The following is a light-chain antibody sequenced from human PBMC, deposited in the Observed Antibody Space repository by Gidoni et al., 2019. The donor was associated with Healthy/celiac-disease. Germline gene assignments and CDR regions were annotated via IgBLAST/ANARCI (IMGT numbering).Light chain of an antibody. CDR1: SSDVGGYNY. Sequence: QSALTQPASVSGSPGQSITISCTGTSSDVGGYNYVSWYQQHPGKAPKLMIYDVRNRPSGVSNRFSGSKSGNTASLTISELQAEDEADYYSSSYTSSSTVVFGGGTKLTVL. CDR3: SSYTSSSTVV. J-gene: IGLJ2*01. CDR2: DVR. V-gene: IGLV2-14*01.